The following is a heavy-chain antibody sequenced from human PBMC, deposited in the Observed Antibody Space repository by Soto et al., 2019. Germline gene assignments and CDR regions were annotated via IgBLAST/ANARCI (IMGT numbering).Heavy chain of an antibody. J-gene: IGHJ6*03. CDR1: GFTFSSYA. CDR3: AKLTQMIFGVVMNYYYYYYMDV. V-gene: IGHV3-23*01. CDR2: ISGSGGST. D-gene: IGHD3-3*01. Sequence: EVQLLESGGGLVQPGGSLRLSCAASGFTFSSYAMSWVRQAPGKGLEWVSAISGSGGSTYYADSVKGRFTISRDNSKNTLYLQMNSLRAEDTAVYYCAKLTQMIFGVVMNYYYYYYMDVWGKGTTVTVSS.